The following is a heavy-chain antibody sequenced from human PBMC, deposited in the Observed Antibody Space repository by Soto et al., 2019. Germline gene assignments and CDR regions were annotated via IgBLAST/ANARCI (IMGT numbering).Heavy chain of an antibody. V-gene: IGHV4-59*08. CDR2: IYYSGST. CDR1: GGSISSYY. D-gene: IGHD1-1*01. Sequence: SETLSLTCTVSGGSISSYYWSWIRQPPGKGLEWIGYIYYSGSTNYNPSLKSRVTISVDTSKNQFSLKLSSVTAADTAVYYCARHGPVGTGTTVYPDAFDIWGQGTMVTVSS. CDR3: ARHGPVGTGTTVYPDAFDI. J-gene: IGHJ3*02.